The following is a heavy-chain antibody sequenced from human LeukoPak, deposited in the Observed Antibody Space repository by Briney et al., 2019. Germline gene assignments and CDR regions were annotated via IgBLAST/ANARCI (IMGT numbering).Heavy chain of an antibody. J-gene: IGHJ4*02. Sequence: PGGSLRLSCAASGFTFSSYGMHWVRQAPGKGLVWVSRIKSDGSSIMYADSVRGRFTISRDNAKNTLYLQMNSLRAEDTAVYYCARDPDYGGRSNFDHWGQGTLVTVSS. CDR3: ARDPDYGGRSNFDH. CDR2: IKSDGSSI. CDR1: GFTFSSYG. D-gene: IGHD4-23*01. V-gene: IGHV3-74*03.